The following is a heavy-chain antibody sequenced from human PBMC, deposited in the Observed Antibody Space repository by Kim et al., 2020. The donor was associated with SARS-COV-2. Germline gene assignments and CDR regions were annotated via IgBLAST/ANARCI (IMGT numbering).Heavy chain of an antibody. CDR2: ISKGSDQT. CDR1: GFSFNTNH. Sequence: GGSLRLSCTASGFSFNTNHMAWVRQAPGRGLEWVSTISKGSDQTYYADSVRGPFTTSRDNSKDTLYLQMNSLRAEDTAVYYCAKDLNWGSGYWGQETLVT. V-gene: IGHV3-23*01. CDR3: AKDLNWGSGY. J-gene: IGHJ4*02. D-gene: IGHD3-16*01.